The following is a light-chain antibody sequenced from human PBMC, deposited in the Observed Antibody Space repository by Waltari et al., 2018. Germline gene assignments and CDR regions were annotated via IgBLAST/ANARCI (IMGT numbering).Light chain of an antibody. V-gene: IGKV3-20*01. CDR2: GAS. CDR3: QQYRTSVT. CDR1: QSAYISY. Sequence: EIVSTQSPGTLSLSPGDTSTLACRAVQSAYISYLAWYQQRPGQAPRLLIYGASRRATGIPDRFSGSGAGTEFTLTITRLEPEDFAVYYCQQYRTSVTFGGGTKVE. J-gene: IGKJ4*01.